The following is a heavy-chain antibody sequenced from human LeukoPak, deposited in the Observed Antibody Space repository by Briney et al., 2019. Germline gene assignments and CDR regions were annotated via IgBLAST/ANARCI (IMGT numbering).Heavy chain of an antibody. CDR3: ARDMRPDHDSGSYSQFDH. Sequence: GGSLRLSCAASGFRLSGYWMSWVHQAPGKRPEWVASIYQDGSVELYVDSVKGRFTISRDNAKNALYLQLNSLRAEDTAVYYCARDMRPDHDSGSYSQFDHWGQGTLVTVSS. D-gene: IGHD3-10*01. V-gene: IGHV3-7*01. J-gene: IGHJ4*02. CDR2: IYQDGSVE. CDR1: GFRLSGYW.